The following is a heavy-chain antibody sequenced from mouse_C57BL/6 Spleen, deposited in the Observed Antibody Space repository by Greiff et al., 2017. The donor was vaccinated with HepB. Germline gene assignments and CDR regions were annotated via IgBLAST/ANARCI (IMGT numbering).Heavy chain of an antibody. CDR1: GYTFTSYW. J-gene: IGHJ4*01. CDR3: ARSYYSNYVGAMDY. D-gene: IGHD2-5*01. CDR2: IDPSDSET. Sequence: QVQLKQPGAELVRPGSSVKLSCKASGYTFTSYWMHWVKQRPIQGLEWIGNIDPSDSETHYNQKFKDKATLTVDKSSSTAYMQLSSLTSEDSAVYYCARSYYSNYVGAMDYWGQGTSVTVSS. V-gene: IGHV1-52*01.